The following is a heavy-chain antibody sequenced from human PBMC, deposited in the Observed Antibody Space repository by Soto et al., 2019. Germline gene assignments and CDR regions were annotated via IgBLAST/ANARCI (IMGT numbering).Heavy chain of an antibody. CDR1: GGTFSSYA. Sequence: ASVKVSCKASGGTFSSYAISWVRQAPGKGLEWMGGFDPEDGETIYAQKFQGRVTMTEDTSTDTAYMELSSLRSEDTAVYYCATAKRGSYYIFDYWGQGTLVTVS. V-gene: IGHV1-24*01. J-gene: IGHJ4*02. CDR3: ATAKRGSYYIFDY. D-gene: IGHD1-26*01. CDR2: FDPEDGET.